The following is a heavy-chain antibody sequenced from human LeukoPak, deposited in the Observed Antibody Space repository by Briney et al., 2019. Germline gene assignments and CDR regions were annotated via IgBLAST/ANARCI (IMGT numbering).Heavy chain of an antibody. V-gene: IGHV3-30*03. J-gene: IGHJ6*01. CDR3: ARASYGMSD. D-gene: IGHD1-1*01. CDR1: RFTFSTYV. CDR2: ISYDGINK. Sequence: GGSLLHSCASSRFTFSTYVMHWVRRAPGKGLEWVALISYDGINKYYADSVKGRFTVSRDNSKSTLYLQVNSLRAEDTAVYSWARASYGMSDWGQGTTVTVSS.